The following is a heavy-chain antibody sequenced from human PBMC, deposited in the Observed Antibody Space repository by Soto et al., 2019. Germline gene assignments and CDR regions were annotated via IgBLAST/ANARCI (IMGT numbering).Heavy chain of an antibody. Sequence: GGSLRLSCAASGFTFDDYAMHWVRQAPGKGLEWVSGISWNSGSIGYADSVKGRFTISRDNAKNSLYLQMNSLRAEDTALYYCAKDITRNPPYYYGSGSYWDYMDVWGKGTTVTVSS. CDR2: ISWNSGSI. V-gene: IGHV3-9*01. D-gene: IGHD3-10*01. CDR1: GFTFDDYA. J-gene: IGHJ6*03. CDR3: AKDITRNPPYYYGSGSYWDYMDV.